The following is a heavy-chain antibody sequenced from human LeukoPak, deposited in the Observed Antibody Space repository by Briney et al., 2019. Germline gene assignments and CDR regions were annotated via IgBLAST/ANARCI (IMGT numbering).Heavy chain of an antibody. CDR2: ISSSGSTI. D-gene: IGHD3-10*01. V-gene: IGHV3-48*01. J-gene: IGHJ4*02. Sequence: GGSLRLPCAASGLTFSRYSMLWARQAPGKGLQWVSYISSSGSTIYYADPVQGRFTISRDNARNALFLQMSNLGVDDTAVYYCARGSFHYYPFFWGQGTLVTVSS. CDR3: ARGSFHYYPFF. CDR1: GLTFSRYS.